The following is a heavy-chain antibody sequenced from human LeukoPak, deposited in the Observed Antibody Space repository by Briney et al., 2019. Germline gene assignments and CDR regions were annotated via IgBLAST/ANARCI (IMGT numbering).Heavy chain of an antibody. CDR3: ARDRGGGDLEEYYYYMDV. J-gene: IGHJ6*03. CDR2: ISAYNGNT. V-gene: IGHV1-18*01. D-gene: IGHD2-21*02. CDR1: GYTFTSYG. Sequence: ASVKVSCKASGYTFTSYGISWVRQAPGQGREEMGWISAYNGNTNYAQKLQGRVTMTTDTSTSTAYMELRSLRSDDTAVYYCARDRGGGDLEEYYYYMDVWGKGTTVTVSS.